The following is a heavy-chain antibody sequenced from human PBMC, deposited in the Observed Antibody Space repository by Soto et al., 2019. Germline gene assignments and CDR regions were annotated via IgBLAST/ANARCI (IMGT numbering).Heavy chain of an antibody. CDR2: FSLSGTT. Sequence: SETLSLTCSVSGASIAGSSYCSWIRQPAGKGLEWIGRFSLSGTTNYSPSLRSRVTMSADVSKNQFSLRLTSVTAADTALYYCARGVGDLLWKARPYYFDYWGQGTLVTVS. CDR1: GASIAGSSY. D-gene: IGHD3-10*01. CDR3: ARGVGDLLWKARPYYFDY. J-gene: IGHJ4*02. V-gene: IGHV4-4*07.